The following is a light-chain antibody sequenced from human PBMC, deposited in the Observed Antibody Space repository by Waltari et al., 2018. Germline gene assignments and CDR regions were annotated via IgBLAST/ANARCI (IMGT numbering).Light chain of an antibody. CDR1: SLRNYY. V-gene: IGLV3-19*01. CDR2: GHN. CDR3: NSRDTSTNRWV. J-gene: IGLJ3*02. Sequence: SSELTQDPAVSVALGQTVRITCQGDSLRNYYVSWYQQKQGQAPLLVMYGHNNRPSGIPDRFSGSSSGNTASLTITGAQAEDEADYYCNSRDTSTNRWVFGGGTKLTVL.